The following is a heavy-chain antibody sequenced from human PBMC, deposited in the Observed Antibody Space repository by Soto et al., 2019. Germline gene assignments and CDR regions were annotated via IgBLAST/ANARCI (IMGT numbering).Heavy chain of an antibody. CDR3: VRWDSGSPDH. Sequence: GGSLRLSCAASGFTFSSYAMSWVRQAPGKGLEWVTGISGSGSSTHYADSAKGRVTISRDNSKNTLYVQMNSLRAEDTAVYYCVRWDSGSPDHWGQGTLVTVSS. D-gene: IGHD1-26*01. CDR1: GFTFSSYA. CDR2: ISGSGSST. V-gene: IGHV3-23*01. J-gene: IGHJ4*02.